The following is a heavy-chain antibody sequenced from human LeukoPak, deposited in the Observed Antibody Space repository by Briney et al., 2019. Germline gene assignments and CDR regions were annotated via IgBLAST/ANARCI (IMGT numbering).Heavy chain of an antibody. Sequence: SETLSLTCTVSGGSISSYYWSWIRQPPGKGLEWIGYIYYSGSTNYNPSLKSRVTISVDTSKNQFSLKLSSVTAADTAVYYCARSLTAGPELDYWGQGTLVTVSS. J-gene: IGHJ4*02. CDR1: GGSISSYY. D-gene: IGHD5-18*01. CDR3: ARSLTAGPELDY. V-gene: IGHV4-59*12. CDR2: IYYSGST.